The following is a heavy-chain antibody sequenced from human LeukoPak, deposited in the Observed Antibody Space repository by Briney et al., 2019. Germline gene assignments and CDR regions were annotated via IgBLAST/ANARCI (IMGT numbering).Heavy chain of an antibody. CDR2: ISGGGEST. Sequence: PGGSLRLSCAASGFTFGSYEMNWVRHAPGRGLEWVSHISGGGESTVYPDAVKGRFTISRDNAKNSPYLQMNSLRVEDTGVYYCARRSGRRYEYWGQGVLVTVSP. V-gene: IGHV3-48*03. CDR3: ARRSGRRYEY. D-gene: IGHD5-24*01. J-gene: IGHJ4*02. CDR1: GFTFGSYE.